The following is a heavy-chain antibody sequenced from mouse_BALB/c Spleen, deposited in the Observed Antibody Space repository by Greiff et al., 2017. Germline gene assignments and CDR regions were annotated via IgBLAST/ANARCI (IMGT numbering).Heavy chain of an antibody. D-gene: IGHD2-2*01. Sequence: EVKLVESGGGLVQPGGSRKLSCAASGFTFSSFGMHWVRQAPEKGLEWVAYISSGSSTIYYADTVKGRFTISRDNPKNTLFLQMTSLRSEDTAMYYCARSPGLRRGYYAMDYWGQGTSVTVSS. CDR1: GFTFSSFG. CDR3: ARSPGLRRGYYAMDY. CDR2: ISSGSSTI. J-gene: IGHJ4*01. V-gene: IGHV5-17*02.